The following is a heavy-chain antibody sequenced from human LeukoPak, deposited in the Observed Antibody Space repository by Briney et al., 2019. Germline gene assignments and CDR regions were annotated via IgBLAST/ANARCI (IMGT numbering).Heavy chain of an antibody. J-gene: IGHJ1*01. V-gene: IGHV3-23*01. Sequence: PGGSLRLSRAASGFTFSSYAMSWVRQAPGKGLEWVSAISGSGGSTYYADSVKGRFTISRDNSKNTLYLQMNSLRAEDTAVYYCASGHSSGWYEYFQHWGQGTLVTVSS. CDR3: ASGHSSGWYEYFQH. CDR1: GFTFSSYA. D-gene: IGHD6-19*01. CDR2: ISGSGGST.